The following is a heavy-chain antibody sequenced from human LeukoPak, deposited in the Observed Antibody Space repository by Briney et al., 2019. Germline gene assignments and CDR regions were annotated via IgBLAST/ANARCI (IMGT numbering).Heavy chain of an antibody. J-gene: IGHJ4*02. CDR2: ISSSSSYI. V-gene: IGHV3-21*01. CDR1: GFTFSSYS. CDR3: ARDGGRMDY. Sequence: GGSLRLSCAASGFTFSSYSMNWVRQAPGKGLEWVSIISSSSSYIYYTDSVKGRFTVSRDNAKNLLYLQMYSLRVEDTAVYYCARDGGRMDYWGQETLVTVSS. D-gene: IGHD3-16*01.